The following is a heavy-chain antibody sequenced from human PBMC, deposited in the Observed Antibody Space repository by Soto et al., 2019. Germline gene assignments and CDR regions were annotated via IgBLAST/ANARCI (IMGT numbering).Heavy chain of an antibody. J-gene: IGHJ4*02. Sequence: EVQLVESGGGLVKPGGSLRLSCPASGFTFSTYSMNWVRQAPGKGLEWVSSIRSSSGYIYYADSVKGRFTISRDNAKNSLYLQMNSLRAEDTAVYYCARDWVDSSGYYSLFDYWGQGTLVTVSS. CDR3: ARDWVDSSGYYSLFDY. V-gene: IGHV3-21*01. CDR2: IRSSSGYI. D-gene: IGHD3-22*01. CDR1: GFTFSTYS.